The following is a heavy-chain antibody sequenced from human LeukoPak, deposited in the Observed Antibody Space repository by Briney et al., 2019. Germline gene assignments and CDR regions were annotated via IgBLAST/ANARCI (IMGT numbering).Heavy chain of an antibody. V-gene: IGHV3-74*01. J-gene: IGHJ3*02. Sequence: GGSLRLSCAASGFTFSDHGMHWVRQAPGKGLVWVSRIYSDGSSPTYADSVKGRFTLSRDNAKNTLYLQMNSLRAEDTAVYYCARGGRPPEALGDTFDMWGQGTMVTVSS. CDR1: GFTFSDHG. CDR2: IYSDGSSP. CDR3: ARGGRPPEALGDTFDM. D-gene: IGHD1-26*01.